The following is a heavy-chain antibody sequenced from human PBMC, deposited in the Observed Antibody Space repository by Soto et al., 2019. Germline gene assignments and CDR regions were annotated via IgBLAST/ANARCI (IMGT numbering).Heavy chain of an antibody. V-gene: IGHV1-18*01. CDR1: GYTFTSYG. CDR3: ARDPMGFYSNYFIDY. J-gene: IGHJ4*02. Sequence: ASVKVSCKASGYTFTSYGISWVRQAPGQGLEWMGWISAYNGNTNYAQKLQGRVTMTTDTSTSTAYMELRSLRSDDTAVYYCARDPMGFYSNYFIDYWGQGTLVTVSS. CDR2: ISAYNGNT. D-gene: IGHD4-4*01.